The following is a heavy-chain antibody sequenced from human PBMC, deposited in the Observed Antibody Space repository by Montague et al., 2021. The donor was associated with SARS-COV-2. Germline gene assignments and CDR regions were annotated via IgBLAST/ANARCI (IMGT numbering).Heavy chain of an antibody. Sequence: SETLSLTCAVYGGSISSYYWCWIRQPPGKGLEWIGEINHSGSTNYNPSLKSRVPISVDTSKNQFSLKLSSVTAADTAVYYCASVTRTSKLIWVGDKSIRDSCDNWGQGTMVTVSS. CDR2: INHSGST. CDR1: GGSISSYY. CDR3: ASVTRTSKLIWVGDKSIRDSCDN. J-gene: IGHJ4*02. D-gene: IGHD3-10*01. V-gene: IGHV4-34*01.